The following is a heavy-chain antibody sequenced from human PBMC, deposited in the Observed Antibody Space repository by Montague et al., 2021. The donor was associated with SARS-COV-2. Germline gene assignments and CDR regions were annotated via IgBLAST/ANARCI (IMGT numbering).Heavy chain of an antibody. CDR2: NNK. Sequence: NNKYYADSVKCRFTISRYNSKNKLYLQMNSLSAEDTAVYYCARDREITMVRGAPLYGMDVWGQGTTVTVS. V-gene: IGHV3-30-3*01. J-gene: IGHJ6*02. D-gene: IGHD3-10*01. CDR3: ARDREITMVRGAPLYGMDV.